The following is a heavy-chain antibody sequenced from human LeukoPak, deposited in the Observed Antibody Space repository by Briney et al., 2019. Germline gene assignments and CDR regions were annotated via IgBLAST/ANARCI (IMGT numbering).Heavy chain of an antibody. CDR2: IYPGDSDT. Sequence: GESLKISCKGSGYSFTSYWIGWVRQMPGKGLEWMGIIYPGDSDTRYSPSFQGQVTISADKSISTAYLQWSSLKASDTAMYYCARPYDILTGQYYFNYWGQGTLVTVSS. D-gene: IGHD3-9*01. J-gene: IGHJ4*02. V-gene: IGHV5-51*01. CDR1: GYSFTSYW. CDR3: ARPYDILTGQYYFNY.